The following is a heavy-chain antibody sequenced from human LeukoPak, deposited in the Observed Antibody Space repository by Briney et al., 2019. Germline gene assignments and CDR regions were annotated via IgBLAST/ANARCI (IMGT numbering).Heavy chain of an antibody. Sequence: GGSLRLSCAASGFTFSGYWMHWVRQAPGKGLGGVSRINTDGSSTTYAASVKGRFTISRDNAKNTLYLQMNSLRAEDTAVYYCARDPVLDDYGGNSPYWGQGTLVTVSS. V-gene: IGHV3-74*01. J-gene: IGHJ4*02. CDR3: ARDPVLDDYGGNSPY. D-gene: IGHD4-23*01. CDR1: GFTFSGYW. CDR2: INTDGSST.